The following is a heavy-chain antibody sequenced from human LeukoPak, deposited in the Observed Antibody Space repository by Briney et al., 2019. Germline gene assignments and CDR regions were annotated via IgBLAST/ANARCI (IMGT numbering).Heavy chain of an antibody. J-gene: IGHJ4*02. Sequence: GASVKVSCKASGYTFTCYYMHWVRQAPGQGVEWMEWINPNSGGTNYAKKFQGRVTMTSDTSISTAYMELSRLRSDDTAVYYCASQTPAGWGSFDYWGQGTLVTVSS. V-gene: IGHV1-2*02. CDR1: GYTFTCYY. D-gene: IGHD3-16*01. CDR3: ASQTPAGWGSFDY. CDR2: INPNSGGT.